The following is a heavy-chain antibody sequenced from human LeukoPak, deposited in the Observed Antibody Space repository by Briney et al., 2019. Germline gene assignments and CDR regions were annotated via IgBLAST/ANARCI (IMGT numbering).Heavy chain of an antibody. J-gene: IGHJ3*02. CDR2: ISDSGDIT. CDR3: AKDRRGGSYYAATLDI. D-gene: IGHD1-26*01. CDR1: GFTFSSYA. Sequence: GGSLRLSCAASGFTFSSYAMSWVRQAPGKGLEGVSGISDSGDITYYADSVKGRFTISRDNSKNTLYVQMNSLRVEDTAVYYCAKDRRGGSYYAATLDIWGQGTTVTVSS. V-gene: IGHV3-23*01.